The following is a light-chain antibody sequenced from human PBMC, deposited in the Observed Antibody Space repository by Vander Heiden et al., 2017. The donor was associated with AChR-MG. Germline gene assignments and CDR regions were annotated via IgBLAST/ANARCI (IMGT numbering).Light chain of an antibody. CDR3: QQSYSTPRT. CDR2: AAS. V-gene: IGKV1-39*01. Sequence: DIQMTQSPSSLPASVGDTVTIICRASQTISSYLNWYQQKPGKAPKLLMYAASSLQSGVPSRFSGSGSGTDFTLTISSLQPEDFATYYCQQSYSTPRTFGQGTNLEIK. J-gene: IGKJ2*01. CDR1: QTISSY.